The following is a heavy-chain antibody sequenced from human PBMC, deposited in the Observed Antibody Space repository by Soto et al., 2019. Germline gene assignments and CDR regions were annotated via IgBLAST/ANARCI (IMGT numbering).Heavy chain of an antibody. Sequence: SETLSLTCTVSGGSISSSSYYWGWIRQPPGKGLEWIGSIYYSGSTYYNPSLKSRVTISVDTSKNQFSLKLSSVTAADTAVYYCARLLSIQNYYYYYYMDVWGKGTTVTVSS. J-gene: IGHJ6*03. CDR3: ARLLSIQNYYYYYYMDV. CDR1: GGSISSSSYY. V-gene: IGHV4-39*01. CDR2: IYYSGST. D-gene: IGHD5-18*01.